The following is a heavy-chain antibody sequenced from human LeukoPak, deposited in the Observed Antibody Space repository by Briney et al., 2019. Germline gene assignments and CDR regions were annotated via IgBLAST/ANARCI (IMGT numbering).Heavy chain of an antibody. V-gene: IGHV3-21*06. CDR3: ATDQRYAFDY. Sequence: PGGSLRLSCAASGFTFSSYSMNWVRQAPGKGLEWVSSISSSSSYIYDADSVKGRFTISRDDGKNTLYLHMNSLRDDDTAVYYCATDQRYAFDYWGQGSLVTVCS. CDR2: ISSSSSYI. CDR1: GFTFSSYS. J-gene: IGHJ4*02. D-gene: IGHD3-9*01.